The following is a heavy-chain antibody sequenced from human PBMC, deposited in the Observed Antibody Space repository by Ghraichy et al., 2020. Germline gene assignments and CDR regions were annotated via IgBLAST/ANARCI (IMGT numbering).Heavy chain of an antibody. CDR3: ARSVAALGRGPDY. Sequence: SQTLSLTCAISGDSVSSNSAAWNWIRQSPSRGLEWLGRTYYRSKWNYDYALSVKSRITINPDTSKNQFSLQLNSVTPEDTAIYYCARSVAALGRGPDYWGQGTLVTVSS. V-gene: IGHV6-1*01. D-gene: IGHD6-13*01. CDR2: TYYRSKWNY. J-gene: IGHJ4*02. CDR1: GDSVSSNSAA.